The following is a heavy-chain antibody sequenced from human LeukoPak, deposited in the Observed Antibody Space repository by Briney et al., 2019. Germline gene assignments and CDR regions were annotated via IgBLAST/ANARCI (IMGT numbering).Heavy chain of an antibody. V-gene: IGHV3-30-3*01. CDR2: ISYDGGNK. J-gene: IGHJ4*02. CDR3: ASHADYYDSSGYYYNY. Sequence: GRSLRLSCAASGFTFSSYAMHWVRQAPGKGLEWVAVISYDGGNKYYADSVKGRFTISRDNSKNTLYLQMNSLRAEDTAVYYCASHADYYDSSGYYYNYWGQGTLVTVSS. D-gene: IGHD3-22*01. CDR1: GFTFSSYA.